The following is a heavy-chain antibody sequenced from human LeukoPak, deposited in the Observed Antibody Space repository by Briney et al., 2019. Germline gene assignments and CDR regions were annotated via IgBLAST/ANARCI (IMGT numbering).Heavy chain of an antibody. V-gene: IGHV4-4*07. Sequence: SETLSLTCTVSGGSISSYYWSWSRQPAGMGLEWIGRIYTSGSTNYNPSLKSRVTMSVDTSKNQFSLKLSSVTAADTAVYYCARVPLAVAGTNYYYYYMDVWGKGTTVTVSS. CDR3: ARVPLAVAGTNYYYYYMDV. J-gene: IGHJ6*03. D-gene: IGHD6-19*01. CDR2: IYTSGST. CDR1: GGSISSYY.